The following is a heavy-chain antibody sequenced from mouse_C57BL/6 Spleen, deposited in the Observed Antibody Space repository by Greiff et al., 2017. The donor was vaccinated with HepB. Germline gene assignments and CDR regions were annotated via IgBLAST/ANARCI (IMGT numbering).Heavy chain of an antibody. Sequence: EVQLVESGGGLVKPGGSLKLSCAASGFTFSSYAMSWVSQTPEKRLEWVATISDGGSYTYYPDNVKGRFTISRDNAKNNLYLQMSHLKSEDTAMYYCARDRPSTMVTTRDWFAYWGQGTLVTVSA. V-gene: IGHV5-4*01. D-gene: IGHD2-2*01. CDR2: ISDGGSYT. CDR1: GFTFSSYA. CDR3: ARDRPSTMVTTRDWFAY. J-gene: IGHJ3*01.